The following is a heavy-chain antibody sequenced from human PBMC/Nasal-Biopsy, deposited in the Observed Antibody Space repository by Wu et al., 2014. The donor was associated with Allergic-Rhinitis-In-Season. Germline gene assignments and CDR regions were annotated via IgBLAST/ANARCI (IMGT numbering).Heavy chain of an antibody. CDR2: VHNSGTT. V-gene: IGHV4-59*11. D-gene: IGHD3-16*02. CDR1: GGSSSRPY. J-gene: IGHJ3*01. Sequence: TLSLTCTVSGGSSSRPYWSWIRHAPGKGPEWIGYVHNSGTTNYNPSLKSRLTMSVDASKSVFSLKLTSVTAADTAVYFCARLGELSLDAFDVWGQGTMVTVSS. CDR3: ARLGELSLDAFDV.